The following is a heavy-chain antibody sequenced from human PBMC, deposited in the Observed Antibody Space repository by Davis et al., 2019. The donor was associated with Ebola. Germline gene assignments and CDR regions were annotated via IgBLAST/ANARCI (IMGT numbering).Heavy chain of an antibody. CDR1: GFTFSSYA. J-gene: IGHJ3*02. Sequence: GESLKISCAASGFTFSSYAMSWVRQAPGTGLEWVSGISGSGGSTYYADSVKGRFTISRDNSKNTLYLQMNSLRAEDTAVYYCAKVRSYDAFDIWGQGTMVTVSS. CDR2: ISGSGGST. CDR3: AKVRSYDAFDI. V-gene: IGHV3-23*01.